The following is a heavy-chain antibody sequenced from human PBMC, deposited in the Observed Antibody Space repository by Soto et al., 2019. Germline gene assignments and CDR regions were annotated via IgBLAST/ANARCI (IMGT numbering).Heavy chain of an antibody. CDR2: MNPNSGNT. CDR1: GYTFTSYE. J-gene: IGHJ6*02. CDR3: ARRDIAVAGYYYYGMDV. D-gene: IGHD6-19*01. V-gene: IGHV1-8*01. Sequence: ASVKVSCKASGYTFTSYEINWVRQATGQGLEWMGWMNPNSGNTGYAQKFQGRVTMTRNTSISTVYMELSSLRSEDTAVYYCARRDIAVAGYYYYGMDVWGQGTTVTVSS.